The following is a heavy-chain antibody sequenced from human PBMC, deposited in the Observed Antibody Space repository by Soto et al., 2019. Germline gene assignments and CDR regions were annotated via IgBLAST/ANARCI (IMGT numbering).Heavy chain of an antibody. V-gene: IGHV3-53*01. CDR1: GFTVSSNY. CDR3: ARDRTTVVTVTLYYYYGMDV. D-gene: IGHD4-17*01. J-gene: IGHJ6*01. CDR2: IYSGGST. Sequence: PGGSLRLSCAASGFTVSSNYMSWVRQAPGKGLEWVSVIYSGGSTYYADSVKGRFTISRDNSKNTLYLQMNSLRAEDTAVYYCARDRTTVVTVTLYYYYGMDVWGQGTTVAVPS.